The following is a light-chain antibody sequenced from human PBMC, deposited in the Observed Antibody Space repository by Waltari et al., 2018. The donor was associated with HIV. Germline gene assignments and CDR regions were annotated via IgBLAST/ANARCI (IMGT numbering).Light chain of an antibody. V-gene: IGLV8-61*01. J-gene: IGLJ3*02. CDR3: VLYMGSGSCM. CDR2: STN. Sequence: QTVVTQEPSCSVSPGGTVTLTCGLSSGSVSTSYYSSWYQQTPGQAPRTLIYSTNTRSSGVPDRFSGSILGNKAALTITGAQADDESDYYCVLYMGSGSCMFGGGTKLTVL. CDR1: SGSVSTSYY.